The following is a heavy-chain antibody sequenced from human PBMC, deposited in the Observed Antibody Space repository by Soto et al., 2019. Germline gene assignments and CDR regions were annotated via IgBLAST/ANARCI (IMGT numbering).Heavy chain of an antibody. CDR1: GFTFSSYA. CDR2: ISGTGGTT. J-gene: IGHJ4*02. Sequence: PGGSLRLSCAASGFTFSSYAMSWVRQAPGKGLEWVSAISGTGGTTYYADSVKGRFTISRDNSRNTLHLQMNSLRAEDTAIYYCARDNSGGSSYYFDYWGQGTLVTVSS. D-gene: IGHD2-15*01. V-gene: IGHV3-23*01. CDR3: ARDNSGGSSYYFDY.